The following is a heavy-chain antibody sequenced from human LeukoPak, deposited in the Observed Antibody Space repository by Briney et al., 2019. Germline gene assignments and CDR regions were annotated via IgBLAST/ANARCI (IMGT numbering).Heavy chain of an antibody. Sequence: GGSLRLSCAVSGFTFSSYEMNWVRQAPGKGLEWISYISSSSSYTDYADSVKGRFTISRDNAKSALYLQLNSLRLEDTAVYYCAAGTAADFWGQGTLVTVSS. CDR3: AAGTAADF. CDR1: GFTFSSYE. J-gene: IGHJ4*02. D-gene: IGHD6-13*01. CDR2: ISSSSSYT. V-gene: IGHV3-48*03.